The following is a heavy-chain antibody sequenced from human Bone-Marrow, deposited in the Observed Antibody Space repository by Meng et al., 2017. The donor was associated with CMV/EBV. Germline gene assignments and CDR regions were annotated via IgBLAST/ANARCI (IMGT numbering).Heavy chain of an antibody. J-gene: IGHJ4*02. D-gene: IGHD3-3*01. V-gene: IGHV3-21*01. CDR3: ARDKTTGLRFLEWSDY. Sequence: GESLKISCAASGFTFSSYSMNWVRQAPGKGLEWVSSISSSSSYIYYADSVKGRFTISRDNAKNSLYLQMNSLRAEDTAVYYCARDKTTGLRFLEWSDYWGQGTRVTGSS. CDR1: GFTFSSYS. CDR2: ISSSSSYI.